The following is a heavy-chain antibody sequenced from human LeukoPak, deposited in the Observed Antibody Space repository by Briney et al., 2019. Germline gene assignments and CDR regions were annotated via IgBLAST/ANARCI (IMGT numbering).Heavy chain of an antibody. CDR2: INPNSGGT. V-gene: IGHV1-2*02. D-gene: IGHD3-10*01. J-gene: IGHJ5*02. CDR3: ARDLIHGSGSPGT. CDR1: GGTFSSYA. Sequence: ASVKVSCKASGGTFSSYAISWVRQAPGQGLEWMGWINPNSGGTNYAQKFQGRVTMTRDTSISTAYMELSRLRSDDTAVYYCARDLIHGSGSPGTWGQGTLVTVSS.